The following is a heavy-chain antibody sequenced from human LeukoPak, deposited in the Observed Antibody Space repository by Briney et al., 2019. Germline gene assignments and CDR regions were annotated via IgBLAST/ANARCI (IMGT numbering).Heavy chain of an antibody. CDR3: ARDGPYYYDSSGYYLTGAPMDV. J-gene: IGHJ6*02. D-gene: IGHD3-22*01. Sequence: PSETLSLTCTVSGGSISSSSYYWGWIRQPPGKGLEWIGSIYYSGSTYYNPSLKSRVTISVDTSKNQFSLKLSSVTAADTAVYYCARDGPYYYDSSGYYLTGAPMDVWGQGTTVTVSS. CDR2: IYYSGST. CDR1: GGSISSSSYY. V-gene: IGHV4-39*07.